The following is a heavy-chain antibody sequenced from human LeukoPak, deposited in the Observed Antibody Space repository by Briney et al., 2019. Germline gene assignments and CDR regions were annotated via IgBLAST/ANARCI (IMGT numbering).Heavy chain of an antibody. V-gene: IGHV3-7*01. J-gene: IGHJ4*02. D-gene: IGHD6-13*01. Sequence: GGSLRLSCAASGFTFSSYWMSWVRQAPGKGLEWVANIKKDGSEKNYVDSVKGRFTISRDNAKNSLYLQMNSLRAEDTAVYYCARWAIAAAGTIDYWGQGTLVTVSS. CDR2: IKKDGSEK. CDR1: GFTFSSYW. CDR3: ARWAIAAAGTIDY.